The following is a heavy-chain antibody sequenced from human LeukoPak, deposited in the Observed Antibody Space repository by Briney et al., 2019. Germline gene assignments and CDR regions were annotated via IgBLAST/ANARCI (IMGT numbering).Heavy chain of an antibody. J-gene: IGHJ6*03. V-gene: IGHV4-59*01. CDR1: GGSISSYY. CDR3: ARGGYSYGYGPYYYYMDV. CDR2: IYYSGST. Sequence: SETLSLICTVSGGSISSYYWSWIRQPPGKGLEWIGYIYYSGSTNYNPSLKSRVTISVDTSKNQFSLKLSSVTAADTAVYYCARGGYSYGYGPYYYYMDVWGKGTTVTVSS. D-gene: IGHD5-18*01.